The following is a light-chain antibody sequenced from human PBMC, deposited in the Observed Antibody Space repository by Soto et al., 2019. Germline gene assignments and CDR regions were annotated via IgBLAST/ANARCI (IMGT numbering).Light chain of an antibody. CDR2: AAS. Sequence: EIVLTQSPGTLSLSPGERATLSCRASQSVTSNYLAWYQQKPGQAPRLLIYAASTRAAGVPDRFSGSWSGTYFTLTFTRLEPEAFGVYYCLRYGLSPLLYTFGQGTKVGVK. CDR1: QSVTSNY. V-gene: IGKV3-20*01. CDR3: LRYGLSPLLYT. J-gene: IGKJ2*01.